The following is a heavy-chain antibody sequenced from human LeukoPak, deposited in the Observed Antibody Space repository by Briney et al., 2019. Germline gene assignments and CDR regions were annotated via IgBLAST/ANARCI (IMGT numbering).Heavy chain of an antibody. Sequence: SGTLSLTCAVYGGSFSGYYWSWIRQPPGKGLEWIGEINHSGSTNYNPSLKSRVTISVDTSKNQFSLKLSSVTAADTAVYYCARSSGYSRVRWFDPWAQGTLVTVSS. CDR1: GGSFSGYY. CDR2: INHSGST. J-gene: IGHJ5*02. V-gene: IGHV4-34*01. CDR3: ARSSGYSRVRWFDP. D-gene: IGHD6-13*01.